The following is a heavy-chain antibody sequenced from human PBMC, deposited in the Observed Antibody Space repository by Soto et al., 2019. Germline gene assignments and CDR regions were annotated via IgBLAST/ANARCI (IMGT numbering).Heavy chain of an antibody. Sequence: PSETLSLTCAVYGGSSSGYYWSWIRQPPGKGLEWIGEINHSGSTNYNPSLKSRVTISVDTSKNQFSLKLSSVTAADTAVYYCARDGRVVPAAIGRNDAFDIWGQGTMVTVSS. CDR2: INHSGST. V-gene: IGHV4-34*01. CDR3: ARDGRVVPAAIGRNDAFDI. D-gene: IGHD2-2*01. CDR1: GGSSSGYY. J-gene: IGHJ3*02.